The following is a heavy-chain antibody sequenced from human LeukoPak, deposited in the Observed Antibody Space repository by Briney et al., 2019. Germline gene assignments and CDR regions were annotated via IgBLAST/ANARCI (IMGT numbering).Heavy chain of an antibody. J-gene: IGHJ4*02. CDR3: ASYKMVAATRVDY. V-gene: IGHV3-53*01. CDR1: GFTVSSNY. Sequence: PGGSLRLSCAASGFTVSSNYMSWVRQAPGKGLEWVSVIYSGGSTYYADSVKGRFTISRDNSKNTLYLQMNSLRAEDTAVYYCASYKMVAATRVDYWGQGTLVTVSS. D-gene: IGHD2-15*01. CDR2: IYSGGST.